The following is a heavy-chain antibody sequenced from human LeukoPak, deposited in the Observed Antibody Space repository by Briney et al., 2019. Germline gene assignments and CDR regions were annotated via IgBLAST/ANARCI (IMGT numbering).Heavy chain of an antibody. J-gene: IGHJ5*02. Sequence: GASVKVSCKASGGTFSSYAISWVRQAPGQGLEWMGRIIPILGIANYAQKFQGRVTITADKSTSTAYMELSSLRSEDTAVYYCARSYSSSLNWFDPWGQGTPVTVSS. CDR2: IIPILGIA. CDR3: ARSYSSSLNWFDP. CDR1: GGTFSSYA. V-gene: IGHV1-69*04. D-gene: IGHD6-13*01.